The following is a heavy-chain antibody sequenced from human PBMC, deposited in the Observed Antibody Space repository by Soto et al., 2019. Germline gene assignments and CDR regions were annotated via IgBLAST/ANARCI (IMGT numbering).Heavy chain of an antibody. CDR1: GGSFSGYY. D-gene: IGHD2-8*02. CDR2: INHSGST. V-gene: IGHV4-34*01. CDR3: ARDKITGLFDY. J-gene: IGHJ4*02. Sequence: SETLSLTCDVYGGSFSGYYWTWIRQTPGTGLEWIGEINHSGSTNYNPSLKSRVTISVDTSKNQFSLKLTAVTAADTAVYYCARDKITGLFDYWGQGTLVTVSS.